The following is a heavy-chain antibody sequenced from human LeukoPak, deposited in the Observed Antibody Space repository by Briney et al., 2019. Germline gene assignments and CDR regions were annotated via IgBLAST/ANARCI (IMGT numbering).Heavy chain of an antibody. Sequence: PGRSLRLSCAASGFIFSSYSMNWVRQAPGKGLEWVSSISSSSSYIYSADSVKGRFTISRDNAKNTLFLEINSLRADDTAVYFCARGGLVMSIPGAFDIWGQGTMVTVSS. V-gene: IGHV3-21*01. J-gene: IGHJ3*02. CDR2: ISSSSSYI. CDR3: ARGGLVMSIPGAFDI. CDR1: GFIFSSYS. D-gene: IGHD5/OR15-5a*01.